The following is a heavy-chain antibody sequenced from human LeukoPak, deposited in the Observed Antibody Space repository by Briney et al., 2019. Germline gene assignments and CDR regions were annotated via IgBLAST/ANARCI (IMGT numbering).Heavy chain of an antibody. V-gene: IGHV3-74*01. CDR3: AKDSSRDGYKDYFDY. Sequence: GGSLRLSCVASEFTFSKYWMHWVRQARGKGLMSVSRINNDGSRTTYADSVKGRFTISRDNAKNTVYLQMNSLRAEDTALYYCAKDSSRDGYKDYFDYWGQGTLATVSS. CDR1: EFTFSKYW. CDR2: INNDGSRT. J-gene: IGHJ4*02. D-gene: IGHD5-24*01.